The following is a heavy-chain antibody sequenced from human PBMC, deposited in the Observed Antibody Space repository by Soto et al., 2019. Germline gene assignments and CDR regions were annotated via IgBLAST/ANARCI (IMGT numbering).Heavy chain of an antibody. J-gene: IGHJ5*02. D-gene: IGHD5-18*01. V-gene: IGHV1-3*01. CDR1: GYSFATYA. CDR3: ARRYRSAGWLEP. Sequence: QVQLVQSGAEVKKPGAAVKVSCKASGYSFATYAIHWVRRAPGQGLEWMGWINPYSSDTEYSDTFQDRVTITRDTPATTAYMELRGLTSADTAVYYCARRYRSAGWLEPWGQGTLVTVSS. CDR2: INPYSSDT.